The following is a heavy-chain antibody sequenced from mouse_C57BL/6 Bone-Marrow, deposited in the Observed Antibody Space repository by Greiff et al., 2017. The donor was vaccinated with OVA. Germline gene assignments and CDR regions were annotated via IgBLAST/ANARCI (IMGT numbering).Heavy chain of an antibody. CDR1: GYTFTSYW. CDR3: SRRNCDRYYALDY. J-gene: IGHJ4*01. D-gene: IGHD3-2*01. Sequence: QVQLQQPGAELVKPGASVKLSCKASGYTFTSYWMHWVKQRPGRGLEWIGRIDPNSGGTKYNEKFKSKATLTVDKSSSTAYMQLSSLTSEDAAVYYWSRRNCDRYYALDYWGQGTSVTVAS. V-gene: IGHV1-72*01. CDR2: IDPNSGGT.